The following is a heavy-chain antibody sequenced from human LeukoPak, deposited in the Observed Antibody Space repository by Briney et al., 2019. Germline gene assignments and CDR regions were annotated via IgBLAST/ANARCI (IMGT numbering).Heavy chain of an antibody. Sequence: GGSLRLSCAVSGITLSNYGMSWVRQAPGKGLEWVGGISGSGGRTNYADSVKGRFTISRDNPKNTLYLQMNSLRAEDTAVYFCARRGVVIRVILVGFHKEAYYFDSWGQGALVTVSS. CDR3: ARRGVVIRVILVGFHKEAYYFDS. CDR2: ISGSGGRT. V-gene: IGHV3-23*01. D-gene: IGHD3-22*01. CDR1: GITLSNYG. J-gene: IGHJ4*02.